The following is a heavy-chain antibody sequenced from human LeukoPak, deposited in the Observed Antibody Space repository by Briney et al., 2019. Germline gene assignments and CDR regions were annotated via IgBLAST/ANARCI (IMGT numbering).Heavy chain of an antibody. Sequence: PGGSLRLSCAASGFTFSSYGMHWVRQAPGKGLEWVAVISYDGSNKYYADSVKGRFTISRDNSKNTLYLQMNSLRAEDTAVYYCAKNYYYDSSGYYSLDYWGQGTLVTVSS. CDR2: ISYDGSNK. V-gene: IGHV3-30*18. D-gene: IGHD3-22*01. CDR1: GFTFSSYG. J-gene: IGHJ4*02. CDR3: AKNYYYDSSGYYSLDY.